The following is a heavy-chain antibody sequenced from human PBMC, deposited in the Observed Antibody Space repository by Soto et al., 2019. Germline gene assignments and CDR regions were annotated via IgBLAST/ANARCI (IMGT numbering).Heavy chain of an antibody. CDR1: GGSFSGYY. Sequence: SETLFLTCPVYGGSFSGYYWSWIRQPPGKGLEWIGEINHSGSTNYNPPLKSRVTISVDTSKNQFSLKLSSVTAADTAVYYCARRTSQLVLRGGGWFDPWGQGTLVTVSS. CDR3: ARRTSQLVLRGGGWFDP. CDR2: INHSGST. D-gene: IGHD6-6*01. V-gene: IGHV4-34*01. J-gene: IGHJ5*02.